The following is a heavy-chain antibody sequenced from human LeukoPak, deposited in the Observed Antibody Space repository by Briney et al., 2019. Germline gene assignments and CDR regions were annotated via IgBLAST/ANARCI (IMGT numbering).Heavy chain of an antibody. CDR2: ISGTRVSST. V-gene: IGHV3-23*01. CDR1: RFTFITYA. J-gene: IGHJ4*02. CDR3: AKATCSGASCYRFDY. Sequence: PGGSLRLSSAASRFTFITYALSTVRQSPGNGLEWVSSISGTRVSSTYYADSLKGRFTISRDNSKNTLYLQMNSLRAEDTGVYYCAKATCSGASCYRFDYWGQGTLVTVSS. D-gene: IGHD2-15*01.